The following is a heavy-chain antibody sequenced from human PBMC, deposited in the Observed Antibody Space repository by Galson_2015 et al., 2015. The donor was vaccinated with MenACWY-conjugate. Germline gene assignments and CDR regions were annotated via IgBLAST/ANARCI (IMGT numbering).Heavy chain of an antibody. D-gene: IGHD3-10*01. CDR3: ARETYVSGSARIDY. V-gene: IGHV4-4*02. CDR2: IYHGGST. J-gene: IGHJ4*02. Sequence: ETLSLTCAVSGGSISSTNWWRWVRQPPGKGLEWIGEIYHGGSTNYDPSLKSRVTISVDKSKNQFSLNLTSLTAADTAVYYCARETYVSGSARIDYWGQGTLVTVSS. CDR1: GGSISSTNW.